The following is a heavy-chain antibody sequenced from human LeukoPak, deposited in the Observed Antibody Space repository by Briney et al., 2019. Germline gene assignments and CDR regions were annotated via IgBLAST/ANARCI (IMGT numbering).Heavy chain of an antibody. Sequence: GESLKISCKGSGYIFTNYWIGWVRQMPGKGLEWMGIIYPRDSDTRYSPSFQGKVTVSADKSIRTAYLQWSSVEASDTAMYYCARRQYSGYDFDFWGQGTLVSVSS. CDR1: GYIFTNYW. CDR3: ARRQYSGYDFDF. J-gene: IGHJ4*02. D-gene: IGHD5-12*01. CDR2: IYPRDSDT. V-gene: IGHV5-51*01.